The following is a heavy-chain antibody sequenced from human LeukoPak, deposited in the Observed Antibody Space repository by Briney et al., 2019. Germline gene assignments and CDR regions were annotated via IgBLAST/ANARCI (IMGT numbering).Heavy chain of an antibody. CDR1: GFTVSTNY. V-gene: IGHV3-23*01. CDR3: AKDLRLAN. Sequence: GGSLRLSCAASGFTVSTNYMSWVRQAPGKGLEWVSAISGSGGSTYYADSVKGRFTISRDNSKNTLYLQMNSLRAEDTAVYYCAKDLRLANWGQGTLVTVSS. CDR2: ISGSGGST. J-gene: IGHJ4*02.